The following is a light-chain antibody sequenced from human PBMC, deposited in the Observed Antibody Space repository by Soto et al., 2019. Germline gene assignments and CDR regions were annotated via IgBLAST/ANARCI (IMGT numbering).Light chain of an antibody. CDR2: LGS. CDR3: MQGTYWPYT. CDR1: QSLLHSNGYNY. V-gene: IGKV2-28*01. Sequence: DIVVTQSPLSLPVTPGEPASISCRSSQSLLHSNGYNYLDWYLQKPGQSPQLLIYLGSNRASGVPDRFSGSGSGTDFTLKISRVEAEDVGVYYCMQGTYWPYTFGQGTQLEIK. J-gene: IGKJ2*01.